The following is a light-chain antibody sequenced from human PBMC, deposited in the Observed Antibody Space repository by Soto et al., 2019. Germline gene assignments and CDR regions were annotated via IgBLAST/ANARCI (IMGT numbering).Light chain of an antibody. Sequence: DIQMTQSPSSLSASVGDRITITCQASQDISNYLNWYQQMPGKAPKLLIYVASNLETGVPSRFSGSGSGTDFTFTISNLQPEDIATYYCQQYDNLPITFGQGTRLESK. CDR3: QQYDNLPIT. CDR2: VAS. J-gene: IGKJ5*01. V-gene: IGKV1-33*01. CDR1: QDISNY.